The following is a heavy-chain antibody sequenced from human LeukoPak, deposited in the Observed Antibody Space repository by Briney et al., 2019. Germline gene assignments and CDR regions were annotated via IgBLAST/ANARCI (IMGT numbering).Heavy chain of an antibody. CDR1: GFTFSNAW. Sequence: GGSLRLSCAASGFTFSNAWMGWVRQAPGKGLEWVGRIKSKTDGGTTDYAAPVKGRFTISRDDSKNTLYLQMNSLKTEDTAVYYCTTDWENSYGRYFDYWGQGTLVTVSS. J-gene: IGHJ4*02. V-gene: IGHV3-15*01. CDR2: IKSKTDGGTT. D-gene: IGHD5-18*01. CDR3: TTDWENSYGRYFDY.